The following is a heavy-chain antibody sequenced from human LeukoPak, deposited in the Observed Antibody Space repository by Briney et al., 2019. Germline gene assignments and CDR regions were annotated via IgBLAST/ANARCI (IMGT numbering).Heavy chain of an antibody. CDR2: IDSSGGYM. V-gene: IGHV3-21*06. CDR3: LRGDRRDY. J-gene: IGHJ4*02. Sequence: GGSLRLSCEASGFTFNTYSMNWARQAPGKGLEWVSSIDSSGGYMFYADSVKGRFIISRDNAKDSLYLQMNSLRVEGTAVYYCLRGDRRDYWGQGTLVTVSS. CDR1: GFTFNTYS.